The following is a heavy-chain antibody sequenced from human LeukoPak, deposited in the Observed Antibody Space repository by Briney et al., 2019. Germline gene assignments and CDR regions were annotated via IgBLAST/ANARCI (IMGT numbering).Heavy chain of an antibody. CDR3: ARVLLERPGIDSFDI. V-gene: IGHV3-48*01. D-gene: IGHD1-1*01. J-gene: IGHJ3*02. Sequence: GGSLRLSCGASGFSLGSYTMDWVRQAPGKGLEWVSHINSGSSTIYYADSVKGRFTISRDNAGSSLYLQMNSLRAEDTAVYYCARVLLERPGIDSFDIWGQGTMVTVSS. CDR1: GFSLGSYT. CDR2: INSGSSTI.